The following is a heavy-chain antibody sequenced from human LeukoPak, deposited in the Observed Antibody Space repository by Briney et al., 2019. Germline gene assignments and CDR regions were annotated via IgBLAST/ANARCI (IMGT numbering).Heavy chain of an antibody. CDR2: IKQDGSGK. CDR1: AFTFTTYW. Sequence: GVSLTLSCAASAFTFTTYWMNWVRQAPGKGLEWVPNIKQDGSGKYYVDSVKGRFTISRDNAKNSLYLQMNSLTAEDTAVYYCARDPEQILGANFDYWGQGNLVTVSS. V-gene: IGHV3-7*01. D-gene: IGHD3-10*01. CDR3: ARDPEQILGANFDY. J-gene: IGHJ4*02.